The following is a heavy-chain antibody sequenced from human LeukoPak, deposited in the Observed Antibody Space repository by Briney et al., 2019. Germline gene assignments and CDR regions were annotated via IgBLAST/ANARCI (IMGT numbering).Heavy chain of an antibody. V-gene: IGHV3-30*18. Sequence: GGSLRLSCAASGLTFSSYGMHWVRQAPGKGLEWMAVISYDGSNQYYADSVKGRFTISRDNSKNTLYLQMNSLRAEDTAVYYCAKAGQWLAPGDYWGQGTLVTVSS. CDR1: GLTFSSYG. J-gene: IGHJ4*02. CDR2: ISYDGSNQ. D-gene: IGHD6-19*01. CDR3: AKAGQWLAPGDY.